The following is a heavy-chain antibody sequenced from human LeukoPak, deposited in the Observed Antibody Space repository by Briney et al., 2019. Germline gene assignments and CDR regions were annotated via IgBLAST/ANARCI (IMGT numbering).Heavy chain of an antibody. V-gene: IGHV4-34*01. J-gene: IGHJ3*02. D-gene: IGHD3-9*01. CDR3: ARVGYDTDAFDI. CDR2: INHSGST. Sequence: KPSETLSLTCAVDGGSFSGYYWSWIRQPPGKGLEWIGEINHSGSTDYNPSLKSRVTISVDTSKNQFSLKLSSVTAADTAVYYCARVGYDTDAFDIWGQGTMVTVSS. CDR1: GGSFSGYY.